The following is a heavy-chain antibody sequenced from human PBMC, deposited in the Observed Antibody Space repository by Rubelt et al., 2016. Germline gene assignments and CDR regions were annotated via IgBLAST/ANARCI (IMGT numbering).Heavy chain of an antibody. V-gene: IGHV1-18*01. CDR3: ARVMITFGGVIEVGWFDP. Sequence: QVQLVQSGAEVKKPGASVKVSCKASGYTFTSYGISWVRQAPGQGLEWMGWISAYTGNPNYAQKLQGRVTMTTATSTSTAYMGLRSLRSDDTAVYYCARVMITFGGVIEVGWFDPWGQGTLVTVSS. J-gene: IGHJ5*02. CDR2: ISAYTGNP. D-gene: IGHD3-16*02. CDR1: GYTFTSYG.